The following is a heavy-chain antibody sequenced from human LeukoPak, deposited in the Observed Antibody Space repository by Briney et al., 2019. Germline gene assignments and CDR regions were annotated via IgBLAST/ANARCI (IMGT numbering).Heavy chain of an antibody. CDR2: IYYSGST. J-gene: IGHJ4*02. V-gene: IGHV4-39*01. CDR3: ASFQGFGIQLWFYDY. D-gene: IGHD5-18*01. CDR1: GGSISSSSYY. Sequence: SETLSLTCTVSGGSISSSSYYWGWIRQPPGKGLEWIGSIYYSGSTYHNPSLKSRVTISVDTSKNQFSLKLSSVTAADTAVYYCASFQGFGIQLWFYDYWGQGTLVTVSS.